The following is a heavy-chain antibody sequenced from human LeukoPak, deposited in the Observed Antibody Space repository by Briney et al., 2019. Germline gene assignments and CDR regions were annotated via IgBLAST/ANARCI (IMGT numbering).Heavy chain of an antibody. Sequence: GEPLKTSCKGSGYRFAIYWIAWVGKIHGKGLGWMGIITPGDSDTRYSPSFQGQITISADKSISTAYLQWSSLKASDTAMYYCARRSTYGSGTNYLFDYWGQGTLVTVSS. CDR1: GYRFAIYW. CDR3: ARRSTYGSGTNYLFDY. D-gene: IGHD3-10*01. J-gene: IGHJ4*02. V-gene: IGHV5-51*01. CDR2: ITPGDSDT.